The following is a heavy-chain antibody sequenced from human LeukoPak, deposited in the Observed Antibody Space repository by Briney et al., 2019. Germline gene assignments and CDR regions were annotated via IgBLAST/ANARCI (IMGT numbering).Heavy chain of an antibody. CDR2: ISDRGSRT. J-gene: IGHJ4*02. CDR1: GITLSNYG. V-gene: IGHV3-23*01. Sequence: GGSLRLSCAVSGITLSNYGMSWVRQAPGKGPEWVAGISDRGSRTNYADSVKGRFTISTDHPKNTLYLQMNSLRAEDTAVYFCAKRGVVIRVILVGFNKEAYYFDSWGQGALVTVSS. D-gene: IGHD3-22*01. CDR3: AKRGVVIRVILVGFNKEAYYFDS.